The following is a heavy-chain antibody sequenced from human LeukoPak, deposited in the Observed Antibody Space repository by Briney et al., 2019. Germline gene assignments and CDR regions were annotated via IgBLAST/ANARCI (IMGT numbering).Heavy chain of an antibody. V-gene: IGHV4-34*01. CDR1: GGSFSGYY. CDR2: INHSGST. CDR3: ARLSCSGGSCRLFQFDY. J-gene: IGHJ4*02. D-gene: IGHD2-15*01. Sequence: ASETLSLTCAVYGGSFSGYYWSWIRQPPGKGLEWIGEINHSGSTNYNPSLKSRVTISVDTSKNQFSLKLSSVTAADTAVYYCARLSCSGGSCRLFQFDYWGQGTLVTVSS.